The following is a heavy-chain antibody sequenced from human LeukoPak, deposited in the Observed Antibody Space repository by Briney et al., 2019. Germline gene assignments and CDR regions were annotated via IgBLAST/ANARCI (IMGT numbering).Heavy chain of an antibody. CDR1: GGTFSSYA. CDR2: ISAYNGNT. Sequence: ASVKVSCKASGGTFSSYAISWVRQAPGQGLEWMGWISAYNGNTNYAQKLQGRVTMTTDTSTSTAYMELRSLRSDDTAVYYCARAPTTAAGADYWGQGTLVTVSS. V-gene: IGHV1-18*01. D-gene: IGHD6-13*01. J-gene: IGHJ4*02. CDR3: ARAPTTAAGADY.